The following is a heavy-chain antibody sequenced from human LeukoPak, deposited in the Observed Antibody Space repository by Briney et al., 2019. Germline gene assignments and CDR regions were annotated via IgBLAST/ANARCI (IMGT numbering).Heavy chain of an antibody. CDR3: AREYYGSGSYYNVGY. V-gene: IGHV3-20*04. D-gene: IGHD3-10*01. Sequence: GGSLRLSCAASGFTFDDYGMSLVRQVPGKGLEWVSGINWNGGRTGYADSVKGRFTISRDNAKKSLYVQMNSLRAEDTALYYCAREYYGSGSYYNVGYWGQGTLVTVSS. CDR1: GFTFDDYG. CDR2: INWNGGRT. J-gene: IGHJ4*02.